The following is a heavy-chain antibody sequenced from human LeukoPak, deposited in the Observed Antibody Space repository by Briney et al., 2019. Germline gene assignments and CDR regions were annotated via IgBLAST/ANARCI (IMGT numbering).Heavy chain of an antibody. CDR3: VVKTTPVAGPWGGFRLDPRSSWFDP. J-gene: IGHJ5*02. CDR2: HDSEDDKT. CDR1: GYTLTELS. Sequence: GASVKVSCNISGYTLTELSIHWVRQAPGKGLEWMGGHDSEDDKTNYAQKFQGRVTMTEDTSRDTAYMELSSLRSEDTAVYYCVVKTTPVAGPWGGFRLDPRSSWFDPWGQGTLVTVSS. V-gene: IGHV1-24*01. D-gene: IGHD6-19*01.